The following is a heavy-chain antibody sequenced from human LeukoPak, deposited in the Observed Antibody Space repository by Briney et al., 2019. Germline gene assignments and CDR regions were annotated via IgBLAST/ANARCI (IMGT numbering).Heavy chain of an antibody. CDR3: ARVGDGYNYFPYYYMDF. D-gene: IGHD5-24*01. V-gene: IGHV4-34*01. CDR1: GGSFSGYY. CDR2: INHSGST. J-gene: IGHJ6*03. Sequence: PSETLSLTCAVYGGSFSGYYWSWIRQPPGKGLEWIGEINHSGSTNYNPSLKSRVTISVDTSNNQFSLRLSSVTAADTAIYYCARVGDGYNYFPYYYMDFWGKGTTVIVSS.